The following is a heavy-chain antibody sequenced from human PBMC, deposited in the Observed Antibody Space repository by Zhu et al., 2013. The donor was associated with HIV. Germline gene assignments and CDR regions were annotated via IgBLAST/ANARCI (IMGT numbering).Heavy chain of an antibody. V-gene: IGHV1-46*01. CDR3: ARDPHGGISVIVVVRGSRYGMDV. J-gene: IGHJ6*02. CDR1: GYNFGSYY. Sequence: QVQLMQSGPEVRKPGASVKVSCKASGYNFGSYYIHWVRQAPGQGLEWMGIINPSGGNTNYAQKFQGRVTMTSDMSTNTVHMELNSLRSDDTAVYYCARDPHGGISVIVVVRGSRYGMDVWGQGDHGHRLF. CDR2: INPSGGNT. D-gene: IGHD3-22*01.